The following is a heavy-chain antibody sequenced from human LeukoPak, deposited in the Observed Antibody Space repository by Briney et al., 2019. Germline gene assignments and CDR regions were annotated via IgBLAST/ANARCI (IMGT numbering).Heavy chain of an antibody. CDR3: VRYVVSGSGIYYFDY. CDR1: GGSFSGYY. V-gene: IGHV4-34*12. D-gene: IGHD3-10*01. J-gene: IGHJ4*02. CDR2: IIQSGNT. Sequence: SETLSLTCAVYGGSFSGYYWNWIRQPPGKGLEWIGEIIQSGNTYYNPSLKSRVTISVDTSKNQFSLKLSSVTAADTAVFYCVRYVVSGSGIYYFDYWGQGTLVTVSS.